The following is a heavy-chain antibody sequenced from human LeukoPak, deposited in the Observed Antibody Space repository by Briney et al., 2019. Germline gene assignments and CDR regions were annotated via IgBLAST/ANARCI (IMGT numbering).Heavy chain of an antibody. CDR3: ARAVTSVGVVIDY. Sequence: SETLSLTCAVYGGSFSDYYWNWIRQPPGKGLEWIGEINHSGSTNYNPSLKSRVTISVNTSKNKFSLKLSSVTAADTAVYYCARAVTSVGVVIDYWGQGTLVTVSS. J-gene: IGHJ4*02. CDR1: GGSFSDYY. CDR2: INHSGST. D-gene: IGHD3-3*01. V-gene: IGHV4-34*01.